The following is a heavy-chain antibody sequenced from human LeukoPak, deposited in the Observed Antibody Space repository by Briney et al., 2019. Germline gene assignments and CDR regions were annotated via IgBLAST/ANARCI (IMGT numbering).Heavy chain of an antibody. V-gene: IGHV3-30-3*01. D-gene: IGHD5-24*01. J-gene: IGHJ4*02. CDR3: AWEITKRYDS. CDR2: ISYDGDYQ. CDR1: GFTFSSHA. Sequence: PGGSLRLSCAASGFTFSSHAMHWVRQAPGEGLKWVALISYDGDYQDYADSVKGRFTISRDNSKNTLYLQMNSLRSEDTAVYYCAWEITKRYDSWGQGTLVTVSS.